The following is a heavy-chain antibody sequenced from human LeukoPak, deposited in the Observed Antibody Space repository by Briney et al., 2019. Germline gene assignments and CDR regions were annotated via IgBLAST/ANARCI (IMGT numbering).Heavy chain of an antibody. CDR3: ARSSGWLDF. CDR2: TYYRSKWYN. J-gene: IGHJ5*01. CDR1: GDSVSSNSAA. D-gene: IGHD6-19*01. Sequence: SQTLSLTCAISGDSVSSNSAARNWIRQSPSRGLEWLGRTYYRSKWYNEYTISVKGRITINPDTSKNQFSLQLSSVTPEDTAVYYCARSSGWLDFWGQGTLVTVSS. V-gene: IGHV6-1*01.